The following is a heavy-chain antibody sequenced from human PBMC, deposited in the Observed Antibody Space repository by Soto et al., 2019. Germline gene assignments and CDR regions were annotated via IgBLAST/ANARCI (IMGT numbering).Heavy chain of an antibody. Sequence: PGGSLRLSCAASGFTFSSYGMHWVRQAPGKGLEWVAVISYDGSNKYYADSMKGRFTISRDNSKNTLYLQMNSLRAEDTAVYYCAKDYYDYIWGSYRPYGNFDYWGQGTLVTVSS. CDR3: AKDYYDYIWGSYRPYGNFDY. CDR2: ISYDGSNK. J-gene: IGHJ4*02. D-gene: IGHD3-16*02. V-gene: IGHV3-30*18. CDR1: GFTFSSYG.